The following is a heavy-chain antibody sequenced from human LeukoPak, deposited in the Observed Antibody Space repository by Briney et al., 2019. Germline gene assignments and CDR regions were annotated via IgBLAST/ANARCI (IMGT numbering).Heavy chain of an antibody. V-gene: IGHV3-30*02. Sequence: GGSLRLSCAASGFTFSSYGMHWVRQAPGKGLEWVAFIRYDGSNKYYADSVKVRFTSSRDNSKNTLYLQMNSLRAEDTAVYFCAKSFGIAAAGIDYGGQGTLVTVSS. CDR1: GFTFSSYG. CDR3: AKSFGIAAAGIDY. CDR2: IRYDGSNK. J-gene: IGHJ4*02. D-gene: IGHD6-13*01.